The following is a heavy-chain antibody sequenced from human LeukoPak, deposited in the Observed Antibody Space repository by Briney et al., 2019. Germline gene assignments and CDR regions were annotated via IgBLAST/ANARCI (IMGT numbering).Heavy chain of an antibody. CDR3: ARGAYYYED. Sequence: GGSLRLSCAASGFTFSSHSMNWVRQAPGKGLEWVSYISSSSSTIYYADSVKGRFTISRDNAKNSLYLQMNSLGAEDTAVYYCARGAYYYEDWGQGTLVTVSS. J-gene: IGHJ4*02. D-gene: IGHD3-22*01. CDR2: ISSSSSTI. V-gene: IGHV3-48*01. CDR1: GFTFSSHS.